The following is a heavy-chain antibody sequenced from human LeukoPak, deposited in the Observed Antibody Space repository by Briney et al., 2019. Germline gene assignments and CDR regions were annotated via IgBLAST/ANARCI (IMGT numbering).Heavy chain of an antibody. CDR3: ARALPRTPGYYYGMDV. J-gene: IGHJ6*04. CDR2: IWYDGSNK. D-gene: IGHD4-23*01. Sequence: QPGRSLRLSCAASGFTFSIYGVHWVRQAPGKGLEWVAVIWYDGSNKYYADSVKGRFTISRDNSKNTLYLQMNSLRAEDTAVYYCARALPRTPGYYYGMDVWGKGTTVTVSS. V-gene: IGHV3-33*01. CDR1: GFTFSIYG.